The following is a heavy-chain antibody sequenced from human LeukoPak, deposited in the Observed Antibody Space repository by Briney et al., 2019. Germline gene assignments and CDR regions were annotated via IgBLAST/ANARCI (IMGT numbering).Heavy chain of an antibody. CDR1: GGSISSYY. J-gene: IGHJ5*02. CDR2: IYTSGST. Sequence: SETLSLTCTVSGGSISSYYWSWIRQPPGKGLEWIGYIYTSGSTNYNPSLKSRVTISVDTSKNQSSLKLSSVTAADTAVYYCASSGYTNNWFDPWGQGTLVTVSS. V-gene: IGHV4-4*09. CDR3: ASSGYTNNWFDP. D-gene: IGHD3-3*01.